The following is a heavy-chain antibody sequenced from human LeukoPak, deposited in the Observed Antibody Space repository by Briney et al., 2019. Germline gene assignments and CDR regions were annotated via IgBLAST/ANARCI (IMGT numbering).Heavy chain of an antibody. V-gene: IGHV3-7*01. CDR3: ARWGRDIVVVPAASSAFYYHYYMDV. J-gene: IGHJ6*03. CDR2: IKQDGSEK. D-gene: IGHD2-2*01. CDR1: GFTFGDYA. Sequence: GGSLRLSCTASGFTFGDYAMTWFRQAPGKGLEWVANIKQDGSEKYYVDSVKGRFTISRDNAKKLLYLQMNSLRAEDTAVYYCARWGRDIVVVPAASSAFYYHYYMDVWGKGTTVTISS.